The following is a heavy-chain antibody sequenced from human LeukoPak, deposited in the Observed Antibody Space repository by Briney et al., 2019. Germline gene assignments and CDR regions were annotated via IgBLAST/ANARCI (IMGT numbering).Heavy chain of an antibody. V-gene: IGHV1-18*01. CDR1: GYTFTNFA. Sequence: ASVKVSCKASGYTFTNFAISWVRQAPGEGLEWMGWINTYNGNTDYAQKVQDRVTMTADTSTSTAYMELRSLRSDDTAVYYCTREDLCGGNVYRCGGSDSWGQGTLVTVPS. CDR2: INTYNGNT. D-gene: IGHD4-23*01. CDR3: TREDLCGGNVYRCGGSDS. J-gene: IGHJ4*02.